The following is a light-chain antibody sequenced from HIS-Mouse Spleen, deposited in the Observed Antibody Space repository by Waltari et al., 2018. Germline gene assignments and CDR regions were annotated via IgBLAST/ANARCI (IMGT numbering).Light chain of an antibody. CDR2: DVS. CDR3: SSYTSSSTLYV. CDR1: SSYLGRYNY. J-gene: IGLJ1*01. Sequence: QSALTQPASVSGSPGQSITISCTGTSSYLGRYNYVPWYQQHPGKAPKLMIYDVSNRPSGVSNRFSGSKSGNTASLTISGLQAEDEADYYCSSYTSSSTLYVFGTGTKVTVL. V-gene: IGLV2-14*03.